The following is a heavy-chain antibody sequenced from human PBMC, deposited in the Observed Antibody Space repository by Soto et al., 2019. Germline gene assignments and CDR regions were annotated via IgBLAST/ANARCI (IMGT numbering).Heavy chain of an antibody. V-gene: IGHV1-18*01. CDR2: ISPYNGNT. CDR3: AKTYSGYAPNDY. J-gene: IGHJ4*02. D-gene: IGHD5-12*01. Sequence: ASVKVSCKTSGYTFTTYGVSWVRQAPGQGLEWMGWISPYNGNTNYAQRLQGRVTLTTDTSTNTAYMELRSLRSDDTALYYCAKTYSGYAPNDYWGQGTLVTVSS. CDR1: GYTFTTYG.